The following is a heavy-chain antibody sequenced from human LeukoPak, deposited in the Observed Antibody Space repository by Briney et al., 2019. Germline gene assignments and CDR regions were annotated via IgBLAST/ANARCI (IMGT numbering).Heavy chain of an antibody. CDR3: ARDDHDSSGYHYYYYGMDV. D-gene: IGHD3-22*01. CDR2: IYYSGST. Sequence: SETLSLTCTVSGGSISSYYWSWIRQPPGKGLEWIGYIYYSGSTNYNPSLKSRVTMSVDTSKNQFSLKLSSVTAADTAVYYCARDDHDSSGYHYYYYGMDVWGQGTTVTVSS. V-gene: IGHV4-59*12. J-gene: IGHJ6*02. CDR1: GGSISSYY.